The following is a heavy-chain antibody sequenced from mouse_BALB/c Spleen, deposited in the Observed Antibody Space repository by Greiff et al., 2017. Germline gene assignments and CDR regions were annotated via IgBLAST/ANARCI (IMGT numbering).Heavy chain of an antibody. CDR2: ISSGSSTI. D-gene: IGHD2-1*01. V-gene: IGHV5-17*02. CDR1: GFTFSSFG. J-gene: IGHJ2*01. CDR3: ARSGNYGYFDY. Sequence: EVHLVESGGGLVQPGGSRKLSCAASGFTFSSFGMHWVRQAPETGLGWVAYISSGSSTIYYADTVKGRFTISRDNPKNTLFLQMTSLRSEDTAMYYCARSGNYGYFDYWGQGTTLTVSS.